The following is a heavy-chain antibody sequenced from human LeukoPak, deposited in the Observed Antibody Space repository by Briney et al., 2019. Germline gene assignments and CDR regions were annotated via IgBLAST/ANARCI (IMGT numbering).Heavy chain of an antibody. CDR2: IIPIFGTA. J-gene: IGHJ4*02. V-gene: IGHV1-69*01. CDR1: GGTFSSYA. D-gene: IGHD3-3*01. CDR3: ARVVSGRYYFDY. Sequence: SSVKVSCKASGGTFSSYAISWVRQVPGQGLEWMGGIIPIFGTANYAQKFQGRVTITADESTSTAYMELSSLRSEDTAVYYCARVVSGRYYFDYWGQGTLVTVSS.